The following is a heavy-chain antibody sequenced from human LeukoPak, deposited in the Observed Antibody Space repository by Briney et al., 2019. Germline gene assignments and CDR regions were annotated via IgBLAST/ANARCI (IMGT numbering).Heavy chain of an antibody. CDR3: ARVAHPYGSGSYYGAFDI. J-gene: IGHJ3*02. Sequence: GGSLRLSCAASGFTLSSYEMNWVRQAPGKGLEGGSYISSSGSTIYYADSVKGRFTISRDNAKNSLYLQMNSLRAEDTAVYYCARVAHPYGSGSYYGAFDIWGQGTMVTVSS. CDR2: ISSSGSTI. D-gene: IGHD3-10*01. V-gene: IGHV3-48*03. CDR1: GFTLSSYE.